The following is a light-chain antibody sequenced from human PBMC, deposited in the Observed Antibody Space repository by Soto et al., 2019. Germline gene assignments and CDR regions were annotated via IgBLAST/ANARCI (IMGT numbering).Light chain of an antibody. CDR3: GTWDSSLSAYV. V-gene: IGLV1-51*02. CDR1: SSNIGNNY. Sequence: QSVLTQPPSESAGPGQKVTISCSGSSSNIGNNYVSWYQQLPGTAPKLLIYENNKRPSGIPDRFSGSKSGTSATLGITGLQTGDEADYYCGTWDSSLSAYVFGTGTKLTVL. CDR2: ENN. J-gene: IGLJ1*01.